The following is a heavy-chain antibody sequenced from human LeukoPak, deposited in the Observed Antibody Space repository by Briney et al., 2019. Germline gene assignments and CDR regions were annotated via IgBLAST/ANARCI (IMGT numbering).Heavy chain of an antibody. CDR1: GGTFSSYA. Sequence: ASVKVSCKASGGTFSSYAISWVRQAPGQGLEWMGGIIPIFGTANYAQKFQGRVTITADETTSTAYMELSSLRSEDTAVYYCARDRREYYDSNGYFDYWGQGTLVTVSS. V-gene: IGHV1-69*13. D-gene: IGHD3-22*01. CDR2: IIPIFGTA. J-gene: IGHJ4*02. CDR3: ARDRREYYDSNGYFDY.